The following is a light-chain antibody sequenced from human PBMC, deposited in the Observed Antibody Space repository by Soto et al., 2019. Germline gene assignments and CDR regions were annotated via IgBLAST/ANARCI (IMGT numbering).Light chain of an antibody. CDR1: QSISSC. CDR2: SAS. Sequence: DIQMTQSPSSLSASLGDRVTITCRASQSISSCLNWYQEKPGKAPKLLIYSASSLQTGVPSRFSGSGSGTDFTLTISSLQPEDFATYYCQQSYSTPRTFGQGTKVEIK. J-gene: IGKJ1*01. V-gene: IGKV1-39*01. CDR3: QQSYSTPRT.